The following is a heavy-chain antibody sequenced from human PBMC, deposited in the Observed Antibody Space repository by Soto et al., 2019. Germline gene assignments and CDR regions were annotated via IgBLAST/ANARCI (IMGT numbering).Heavy chain of an antibody. D-gene: IGHD3-10*01. CDR3: ARGEWFGELLPESDYYGMDV. V-gene: IGHV3-30-3*01. CDR2: ISYDGSNK. J-gene: IGHJ6*02. Sequence: QVQLVESGGGVVQPGRSLRLSCAASGFTFSSYAMHWVRQAPGKGLEWVAVISYDGSNKYYADSVKGRFTISRDNSKNTLYLQMNSLRAEDTAVYYCARGEWFGELLPESDYYGMDVWGQGTTVTVSS. CDR1: GFTFSSYA.